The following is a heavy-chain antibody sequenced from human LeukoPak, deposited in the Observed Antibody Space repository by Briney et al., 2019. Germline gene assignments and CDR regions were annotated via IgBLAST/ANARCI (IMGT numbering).Heavy chain of an antibody. V-gene: IGHV3-23*01. CDR2: ISGSGGST. CDR3: AKDLMITFGGVIVIPGGDY. Sequence: GGSLRLSCAASGSTFSSYAMSWVRQAPGKGLEWVSAISGSGGSTYYADSVKGRFTISRDNSKNTLYLQMNSLRAEDTAVYYCAKDLMITFGGVIVIPGGDYWGQGTLVTVSS. CDR1: GSTFSSYA. J-gene: IGHJ4*02. D-gene: IGHD3-16*02.